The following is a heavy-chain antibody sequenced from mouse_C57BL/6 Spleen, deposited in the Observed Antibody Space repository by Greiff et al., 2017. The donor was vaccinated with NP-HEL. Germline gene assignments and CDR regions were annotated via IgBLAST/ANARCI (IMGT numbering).Heavy chain of an antibody. Sequence: QVQLQQSGAELVKPGASVKISCKASGYAFSSYWMNWVKQRPGKGLEWIGQIYPGDGDTNYNGKFKGKATLTADKSSSTAYMQLSSLTSEDSAVYFCARRDWAYYAMDYWGQGTSVTVSS. J-gene: IGHJ4*01. CDR2: IYPGDGDT. D-gene: IGHD4-1*01. CDR1: GYAFSSYW. V-gene: IGHV1-80*01. CDR3: ARRDWAYYAMDY.